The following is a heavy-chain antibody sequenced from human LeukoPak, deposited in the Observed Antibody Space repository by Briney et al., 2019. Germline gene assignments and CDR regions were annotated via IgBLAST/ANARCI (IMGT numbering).Heavy chain of an antibody. Sequence: SVKVSCKASGYIFTSYDINWVRQATGQGLEWMGGIIPIFGTANYAQKFQGRVTITADESTSTAYMELSSLRSEDTAVYYCARGVGVVPAAFSNTVKNWFDPWGQGTLVTVSS. D-gene: IGHD2-2*01. CDR1: GYIFTSYD. CDR2: IIPIFGTA. V-gene: IGHV1-69*13. J-gene: IGHJ5*02. CDR3: ARGVGVVPAAFSNTVKNWFDP.